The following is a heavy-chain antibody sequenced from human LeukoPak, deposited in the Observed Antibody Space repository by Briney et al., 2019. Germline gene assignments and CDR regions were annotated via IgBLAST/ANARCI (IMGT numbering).Heavy chain of an antibody. CDR3: ARDYDNSGLRHFDL. Sequence: PSETLSLTCTVSGASISDYYWSWIRQPPGKGLEWIGYIYYTGTTKYNPSLTSRVTISVDTPKGQFSVKLSSVTAADTAVYYCARDYDNSGLRHFDLWGRGTLVTVSS. D-gene: IGHD3-22*01. CDR1: GASISDYY. CDR2: IYYTGTT. V-gene: IGHV4-59*01. J-gene: IGHJ2*01.